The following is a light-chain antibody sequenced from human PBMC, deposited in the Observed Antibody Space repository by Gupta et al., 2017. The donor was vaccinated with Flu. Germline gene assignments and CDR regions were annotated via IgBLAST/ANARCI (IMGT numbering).Light chain of an antibody. V-gene: IGKV1-9*01. CDR2: AAS. Sequence: DIQVTQSPSFLSASGGDRVTITCRACQGISSYLAWYQLKPGKAPKVLIYAASTLQSGVPSRFSGSGSGTEFTLTISSRQPEDFATYYCQQVNSYPLTFGGGTKVEIK. J-gene: IGKJ4*01. CDR3: QQVNSYPLT. CDR1: QGISSY.